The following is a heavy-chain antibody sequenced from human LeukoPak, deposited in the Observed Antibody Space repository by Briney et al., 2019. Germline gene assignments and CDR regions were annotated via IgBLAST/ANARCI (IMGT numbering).Heavy chain of an antibody. CDR3: AREQQYDY. V-gene: IGHV3-7*03. CDR2: INRDGSEK. CDR1: GFTLSSRW. Sequence: PGGSLRLSCVVSGFTLSSRWMMWVRQAPGEGLEWMTNINRDGSEKNYVDSVKGRFTITRDNAENSLYLQMNSLKVEDSAIYYCAREQQYDYWGQGTLVTVSS. J-gene: IGHJ4*02. D-gene: IGHD4-11*01.